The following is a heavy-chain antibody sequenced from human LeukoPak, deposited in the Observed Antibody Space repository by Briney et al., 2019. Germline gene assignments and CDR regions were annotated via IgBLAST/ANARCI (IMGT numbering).Heavy chain of an antibody. CDR2: ISGSGNRT. CDR3: ARVQYGYLSESYRIFFDY. CDR1: GFTFSSYA. V-gene: IGHV3-23*01. Sequence: GGSLRLSCAVSGFTFSSYAISWVRQAPGKGLEWVSTISGSGNRTYYAKSVKGRFTLSRDKSKNMVYLQMNSLRVEETAVYYCARVQYGYLSESYRIFFDYWGQGALVTVSP. D-gene: IGHD3-10*01. J-gene: IGHJ4*02.